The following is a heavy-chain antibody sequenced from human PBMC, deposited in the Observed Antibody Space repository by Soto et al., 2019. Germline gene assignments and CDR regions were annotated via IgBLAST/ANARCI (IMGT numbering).Heavy chain of an antibody. Sequence: GGSLRLSCSGSGFNFSDYYLNWIRHTPGKGLEWVSSILTLESHKYYAASVLGRFSISRDNARRSVFLQMNNLRVEDTAIYFCATGLKDASNRPSFDSWGPGTAVTVSS. V-gene: IGHV3-11*01. D-gene: IGHD2-2*01. J-gene: IGHJ4*02. CDR2: ILTLESHK. CDR3: ATGLKDASNRPSFDS. CDR1: GFNFSDYY.